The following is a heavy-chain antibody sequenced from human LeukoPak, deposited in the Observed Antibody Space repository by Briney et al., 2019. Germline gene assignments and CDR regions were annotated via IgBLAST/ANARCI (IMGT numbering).Heavy chain of an antibody. J-gene: IGHJ4*02. D-gene: IGHD2-15*01. CDR2: MNPNSGNT. CDR3: ARWVAATPYYFDY. V-gene: IGHV1-8*01. Sequence: ASVKVSCKASGYTFTSYDINWVRQATGQGLEWMGWMNPNSGNTGYAQKFQGRVTITADKSTSTAYMELSSLRSEDTAVYYCARWVAATPYYFDYWGQGTLVTVSS. CDR1: GYTFTSYD.